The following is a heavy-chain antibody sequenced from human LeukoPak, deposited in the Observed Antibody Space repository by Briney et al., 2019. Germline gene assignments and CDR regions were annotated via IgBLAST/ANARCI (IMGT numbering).Heavy chain of an antibody. D-gene: IGHD2-21*01. CDR3: ARLRRNGDSGGFYYYYDS. CDR1: GFTFSRFS. CDR2: NNTVGGYI. Sequence: GGSLRLSCAAPGFTFSRFSINWLRQAPGKGVEWGSYNNTVGGYIYYADSVRGRFTISRDNAKNSLYLQMNSLRAEDTGVYYCARLRRNGDSGGFYYYYDSWGQGTLVTVSS. J-gene: IGHJ4*02. V-gene: IGHV3-21*01.